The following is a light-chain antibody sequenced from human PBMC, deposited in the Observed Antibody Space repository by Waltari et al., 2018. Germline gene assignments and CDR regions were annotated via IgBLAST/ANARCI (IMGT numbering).Light chain of an antibody. J-gene: IGKJ5*01. CDR1: QSVSSN. CDR3: QQYNRWPPIT. CDR2: DAS. V-gene: IGKV3-15*01. Sequence: DIVMTQSPATLSVSPGDTATLSCRASQSVSSNVAWYQKKPGQAPRLLIYDASTRATSIPAKFRGSGSGTEFTLTISSLQSEDFAVYYCQQYNRWPPITFGHGTRLEIK.